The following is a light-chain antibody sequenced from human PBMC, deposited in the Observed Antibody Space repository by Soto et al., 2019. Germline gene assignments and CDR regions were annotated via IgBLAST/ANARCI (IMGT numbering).Light chain of an antibody. CDR1: SSDVGGYKY. V-gene: IGLV2-8*01. CDR2: EVS. CDR3: SSYAGSNNFVI. Sequence: QSVLTQPPSASGSPGQSVTISCTGTSSDVGGYKYVSWYQQHPGKAPKLMIYEVSERPSGVPDRFSGSKSGNTASPTVSGLQAEDEADYYCSSYAGSNNFVIFGGGTQLTVL. J-gene: IGLJ2*01.